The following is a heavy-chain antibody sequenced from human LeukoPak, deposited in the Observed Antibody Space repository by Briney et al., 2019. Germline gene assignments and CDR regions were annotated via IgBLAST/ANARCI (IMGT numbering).Heavy chain of an antibody. CDR2: GNYSGST. CDR3: ARDTRAYDSSGYSYFDY. V-gene: IGHV4-59*01. D-gene: IGHD3-22*01. Sequence: SETLSLTCTVSGASIRSYYWSWIRQPPAKGLQWIGFGNYSGSTNYNPSLKSRVTISVDSSKQQFSLRLRSVTAADTAIYYCARDTRAYDSSGYSYFDYWGQGALVTVS. J-gene: IGHJ4*02. CDR1: GASIRSYY.